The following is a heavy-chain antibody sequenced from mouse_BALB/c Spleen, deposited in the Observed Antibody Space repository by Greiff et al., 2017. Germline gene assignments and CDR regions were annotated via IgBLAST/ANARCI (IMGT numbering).Heavy chain of an antibody. CDR1: GYTFTDYN. J-gene: IGHJ3*01. V-gene: IGHV1-18*01. CDR2: INPNNGGT. CDR3: ARPPIYYDYEFAY. Sequence: VQLQQSGPELVKPGASVKIPCKASGYTFTDYNMDWVKQSHGKSLEWIGDINPNNGGTIYNQKFKGKATLTVDKSSSTAYMELRSLTSEDTAFYYCARPPIYYDYEFAYWGQGTLVTVSA. D-gene: IGHD2-4*01.